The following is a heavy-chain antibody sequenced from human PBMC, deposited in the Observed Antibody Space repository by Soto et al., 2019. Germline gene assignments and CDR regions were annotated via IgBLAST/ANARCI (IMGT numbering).Heavy chain of an antibody. CDR3: TRGSAEVGGQLHSQ. D-gene: IGHD1-26*01. CDR1: GFTFGDYA. V-gene: IGHV3-49*04. CDR2: IRSKAYGGTT. Sequence: GVSLRLSCVTSGFTFGDYAMSWVRQAPGKGLEWVGFIRSKAYGGTTEYAASVKGRFTISRDDSTSVAYLQINSLKTDDTAMYYCTRGSAEVGGQLHSQWGQGPRVTVSS. J-gene: IGHJ4*02.